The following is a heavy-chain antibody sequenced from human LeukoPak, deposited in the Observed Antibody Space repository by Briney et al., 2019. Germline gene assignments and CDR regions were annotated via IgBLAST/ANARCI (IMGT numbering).Heavy chain of an antibody. CDR2: IYSGGST. D-gene: IGHD6-13*01. J-gene: IGHJ4*02. CDR3: ASSKRSYSSSWYYFDY. Sequence: GGSLRLSCAASGFTVSSNYMSWVRQAPGKGLEWVSVIYSGGSTYYADSVKGRFTISRDNSKNTLYLQMNSLRAEDTAVYYCASSKRSYSSSWYYFDYWGQGTLVTVSS. CDR1: GFTVSSNY. V-gene: IGHV3-53*01.